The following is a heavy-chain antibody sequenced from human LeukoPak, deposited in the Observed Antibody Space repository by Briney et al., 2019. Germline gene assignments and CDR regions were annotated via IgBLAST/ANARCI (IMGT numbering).Heavy chain of an antibody. J-gene: IGHJ6*03. V-gene: IGHV4-59*01. CDR2: IYYSGGT. CDR1: GGSISSYY. Sequence: SETLSLTCTVSGGSISSYYWSWIRQPPGKGLEWIGYIYYSGGTNYNPSLKSRVAISVDTSKNQFSLKLSSVTAADTAVYYCARVLQNYYHLDVWGTGTTVTVSS. D-gene: IGHD2/OR15-2a*01. CDR3: ARVLQNYYHLDV.